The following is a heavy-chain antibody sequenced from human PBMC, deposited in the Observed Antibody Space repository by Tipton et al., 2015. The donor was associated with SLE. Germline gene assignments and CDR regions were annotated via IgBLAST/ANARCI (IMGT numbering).Heavy chain of an antibody. D-gene: IGHD3-22*01. Sequence: TLSLTCAVYGGSFSGYYWSWIRQPPGKGLEWIGEINHSGSTNHNPSLKSRVTISVDTSKNQFSLKLTSVTAADTAVYYCARGFRYSSGPGAYWGQGTLVTVSS. J-gene: IGHJ4*02. CDR3: ARGFRYSSGPGAY. CDR2: INHSGST. CDR1: GGSFSGYY. V-gene: IGHV4-34*01.